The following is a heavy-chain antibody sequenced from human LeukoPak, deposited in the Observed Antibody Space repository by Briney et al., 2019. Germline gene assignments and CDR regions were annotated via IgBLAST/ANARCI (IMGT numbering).Heavy chain of an antibody. D-gene: IGHD2-21*02. Sequence: PGGSLRLSCVASGFIFSSHWMNWVRQAPGKGLEWVANINQDGSEKYYVDSVKGRFTISRDNAKNSLYLEMSSLRAEDTAVYYCARSLLFCGGDCYGTLGYWGQGTLVTVSS. CDR1: GFIFSSHW. CDR2: INQDGSEK. J-gene: IGHJ4*02. V-gene: IGHV3-7*01. CDR3: ARSLLFCGGDCYGTLGY.